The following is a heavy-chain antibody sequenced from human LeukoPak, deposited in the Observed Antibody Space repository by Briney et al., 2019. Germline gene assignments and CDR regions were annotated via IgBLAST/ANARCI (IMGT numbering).Heavy chain of an antibody. CDR1: GFSFSTSA. J-gene: IGHJ2*01. D-gene: IGHD2-15*01. V-gene: IGHV3-23*01. CDR2: LSGNGGVT. CDR3: AKSRYCTGGSCFLWGSSDL. Sequence: GGSLRLSCAASGFSFSTSAMSCVRQAPGKGLEWVSILSGNGGVTDCADSVRCRFTISRDNSKNTLYLEMNSLRVEDTAVYYCAKSRYCTGGSCFLWGSSDLWGGGTLVTVSS.